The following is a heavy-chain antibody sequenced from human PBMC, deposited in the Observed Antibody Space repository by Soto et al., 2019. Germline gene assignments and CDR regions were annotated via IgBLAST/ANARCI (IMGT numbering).Heavy chain of an antibody. CDR3: ARDIRGIVATSYYYGMDV. CDR1: GFTFSSYA. J-gene: IGHJ6*02. D-gene: IGHD5-12*01. Sequence: GGSLRLSCAASGFTFSSYAMSWVRQAPGKGLEWVSAISGSGGSTYYADSVKGRFTISRDNSKNTLYLQMNSLRAEDTAVYYCARDIRGIVATSYYYGMDVWGQGTTVTVSS. V-gene: IGHV3-23*01. CDR2: ISGSGGST.